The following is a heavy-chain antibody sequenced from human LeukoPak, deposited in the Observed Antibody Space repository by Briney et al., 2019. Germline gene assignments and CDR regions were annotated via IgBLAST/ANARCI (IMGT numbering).Heavy chain of an antibody. J-gene: IGHJ4*02. CDR3: ARGAQIVVAPAAQARPGPSGVDY. Sequence: GAPLRLSCAASGFIFSDYSMNWLRKAPGKRLEWVSSISSASSYIYYAYSVKGGFTTSRDTANTSLYLQMDSMRAEATAVYFCARGAQIVVAPAAQARPGPSGVDYWGQGILVTVSS. CDR1: GFIFSDYS. D-gene: IGHD2-2*01. CDR2: ISSASSYI. V-gene: IGHV3-21*01.